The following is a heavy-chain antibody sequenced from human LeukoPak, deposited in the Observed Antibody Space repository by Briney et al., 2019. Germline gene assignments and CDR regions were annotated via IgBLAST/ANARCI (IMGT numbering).Heavy chain of an antibody. CDR1: GYTFTSYE. CDR2: MNPDSGDA. V-gene: IGHV1-8*01. D-gene: IGHD3-22*01. J-gene: IGHJ4*02. Sequence: ASVKVSCKASGYTFTSYEINWVRQATGQGLEWMGWMNPDSGDAAYAQKLQGRITMTRTTSINTAYMELSSLTSEDTAMYYCARGLGTYDSAELTWPMISFWGQGTVLTVSS. CDR3: ARGLGTYDSAELTWPMISF.